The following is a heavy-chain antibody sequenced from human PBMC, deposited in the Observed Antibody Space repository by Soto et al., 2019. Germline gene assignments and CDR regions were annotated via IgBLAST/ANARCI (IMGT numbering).Heavy chain of an antibody. Sequence: SVKVSCKASGGTFSSYAISWVRQAPGQGLEWMGGIIPIFGTANYAQKFQGRVTITADESTSTAYMELSSLRSEDTAVYYCARXYDSSGYEYYYYYGMDVWGQGTTVTVSS. CDR3: ARXYDSSGYEYYYYYGMDV. V-gene: IGHV1-69*13. CDR2: IIPIFGTA. D-gene: IGHD3-22*01. CDR1: GGTFSSYA. J-gene: IGHJ6*02.